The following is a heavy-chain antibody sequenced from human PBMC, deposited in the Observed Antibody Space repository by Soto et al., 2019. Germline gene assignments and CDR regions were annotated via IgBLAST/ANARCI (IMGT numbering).Heavy chain of an antibody. D-gene: IGHD3-22*01. V-gene: IGHV5-10-1*01. Sequence: ESLKSSCKGAGYSCAGYWITWVRQNPGKGLEWMGRIDPSDSQTYYSPSFRGHVTISVTKSITTVFLQWSSLRASDTAMYYCARQIYDSDTGPNFQYYFDSWGQGTPVTVSS. CDR1: GYSCAGYW. J-gene: IGHJ4*02. CDR2: IDPSDSQT. CDR3: ARQIYDSDTGPNFQYYFDS.